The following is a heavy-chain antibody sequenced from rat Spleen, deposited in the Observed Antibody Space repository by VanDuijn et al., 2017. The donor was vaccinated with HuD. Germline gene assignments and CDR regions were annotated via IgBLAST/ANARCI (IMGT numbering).Heavy chain of an antibody. D-gene: IGHD1-6*01. CDR2: ISYDGGNT. CDR3: TTADVDYGLGTY. V-gene: IGHV5-20*01. CDR1: GFTFSDYY. Sequence: EVQLAESGGGLVQPGRSLKLSCAASGFTFSDYYMAWVRQAPTKGLEWVASISYDGGNTYYRDSVKGRFTTSRDNAKSTLYLQMDSLRSEDTATYYCTTADVDYGLGTYWGRGTLVTVSS. J-gene: IGHJ3*01.